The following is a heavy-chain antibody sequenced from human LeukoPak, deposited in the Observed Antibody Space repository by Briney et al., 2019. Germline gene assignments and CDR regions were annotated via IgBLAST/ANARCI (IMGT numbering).Heavy chain of an antibody. D-gene: IGHD2-21*02. CDR2: IIPIFGTA. V-gene: IGHV1-69*01. CDR1: GGTFSSYA. CDR3: AREVPACGGDCYVFDY. J-gene: IGHJ4*02. Sequence: ASVNVSCKASGGTFSSYAISWVRQAPGQGLEWMGGIIPIFGTANYAQKFQGRVTITADESTSTAYMELSSLRSEDTAVYYCAREVPACGGDCYVFDYWGQGTLVTVSS.